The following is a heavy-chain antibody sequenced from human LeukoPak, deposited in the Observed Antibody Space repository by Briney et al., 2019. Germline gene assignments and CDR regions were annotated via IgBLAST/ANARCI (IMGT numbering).Heavy chain of an antibody. D-gene: IGHD5-12*01. V-gene: IGHV1-2*02. Sequence: GASVKVSCKASGYTFTGYYMHWVRQAPGQGLEWMGWINPNSGGTNYAQKFQGRVTMTRDTSISTAHMELSRLRSDDTAVYCCARDHSGYDWWGFDYWGQGTLVTVSS. J-gene: IGHJ4*02. CDR2: INPNSGGT. CDR3: ARDHSGYDWWGFDY. CDR1: GYTFTGYY.